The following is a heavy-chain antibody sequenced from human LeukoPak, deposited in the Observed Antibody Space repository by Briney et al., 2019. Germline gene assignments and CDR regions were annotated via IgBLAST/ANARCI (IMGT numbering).Heavy chain of an antibody. CDR1: GGSISSYY. D-gene: IGHD6-19*01. J-gene: IGHJ4*02. V-gene: IGHV4-59*01. CDR3: ARERSSGWYGKYYFDY. Sequence: KASETLPLTCTVSGGSISSYYWGWVRQPPGKGLGGIGDIYYSGSTNYNPSLKSRVTISVDTSKNQFSLKLSSVTAADTAVYYCARERSSGWYGKYYFDYWGQGTLVTVSS. CDR2: IYYSGST.